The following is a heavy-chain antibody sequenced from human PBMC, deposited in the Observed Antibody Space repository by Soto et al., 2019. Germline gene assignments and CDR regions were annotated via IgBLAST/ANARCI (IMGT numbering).Heavy chain of an antibody. Sequence: GGSLRLSCAASGFTFDDYAMHWVRQAPGKGLEWVSGISWNSGSIGYADSVKGRFTISRDNSKNTLYLQMNSLRAEDTAVYYCASSYGDYYYYYYYGMDVWGQGTTVTVSS. J-gene: IGHJ6*02. CDR3: ASSYGDYYYYYYYGMDV. CDR1: GFTFDDYA. CDR2: ISWNSGSI. V-gene: IGHV3-9*01. D-gene: IGHD4-17*01.